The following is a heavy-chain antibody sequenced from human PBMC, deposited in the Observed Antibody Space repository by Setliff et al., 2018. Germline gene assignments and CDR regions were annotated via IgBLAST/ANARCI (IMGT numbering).Heavy chain of an antibody. V-gene: IGHV1-18*01. CDR2: ISAYNGNT. Sequence: ASVKVSCKASGYTFTSYGISWVRQAPGQGLEWMGWISAYNGNTNYAQKLQGRVTMTTDTSTSTAYMELRSLRSDDTAVYYCARRASYSGSFDAFDIWGQGTMVTVSS. J-gene: IGHJ3*02. D-gene: IGHD1-26*01. CDR1: GYTFTSYG. CDR3: ARRASYSGSFDAFDI.